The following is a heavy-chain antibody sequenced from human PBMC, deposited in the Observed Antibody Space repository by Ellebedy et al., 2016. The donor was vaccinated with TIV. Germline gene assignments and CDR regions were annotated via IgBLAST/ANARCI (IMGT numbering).Heavy chain of an antibody. CDR2: ISAYSGGT. Sequence: ASVKVSCKASGYTFTGYYLHWVRQAPGHGLEWMGWISAYSGGTKYAQKLQGRVTMTTDTSTATAYMELRSLRSDDTAVYYGARVGWGYSGGEEYWGQGALVIVSS. J-gene: IGHJ4*02. CDR1: GYTFTGYY. D-gene: IGHD5-12*01. CDR3: ARVGWGYSGGEEY. V-gene: IGHV1-18*01.